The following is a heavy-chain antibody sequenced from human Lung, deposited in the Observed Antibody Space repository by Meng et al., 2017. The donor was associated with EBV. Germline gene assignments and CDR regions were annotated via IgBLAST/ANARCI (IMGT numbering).Heavy chain of an antibody. CDR3: ARVRWRQWSFDL. D-gene: IGHD5-18*01. J-gene: IGHJ2*01. Sequence: QVRMQYSGPGLVKPSQTLSLTCTVSGGSICSREYSWSSIRQPPGQGLELIGHIYDSSSTTCNPSRKSRVTLSVYTSNNRFSLKLSSVTAPDTAIHHCARVRWRQWSFDLWGRGTLVTVSS. CDR1: GGSICSREYS. CDR2: IYDSSST. V-gene: IGHV4-30-4*01.